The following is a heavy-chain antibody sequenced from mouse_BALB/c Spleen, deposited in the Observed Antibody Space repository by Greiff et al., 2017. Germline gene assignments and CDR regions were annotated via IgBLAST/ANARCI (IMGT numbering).Heavy chain of an antibody. CDR2: IWSGGST. Sequence: QVQLQQSGPGLVQPSQSLSITCTVSGFSLTSYGVHWVRQSPGKGLEWLGVIWSGGSTDYNAAFISRLSISKDNSKSQVFFKMNSLQANDTAIYYCARWYGNYRQYYYAMDYWGQGTSVTVSS. J-gene: IGHJ4*01. CDR3: ARWYGNYRQYYYAMDY. CDR1: GFSLTSYG. V-gene: IGHV2-2*02. D-gene: IGHD2-10*02.